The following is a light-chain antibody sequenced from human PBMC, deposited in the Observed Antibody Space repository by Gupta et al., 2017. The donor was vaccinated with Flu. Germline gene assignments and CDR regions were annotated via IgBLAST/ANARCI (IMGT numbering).Light chain of an antibody. CDR2: AAS. J-gene: IGKJ3*01. V-gene: IGKV1-9*01. CDR1: QGISSF. Sequence: DIQLTQSPSFLSASIGDRVTITCRASQGISSFLAWYQQRPGKAPKILIFAASSLQSGVPSRFSGSASGTEFTLTISSLQPEDVATYYCQQLNSYPVTFGPGTKVEIK. CDR3: QQLNSYPVT.